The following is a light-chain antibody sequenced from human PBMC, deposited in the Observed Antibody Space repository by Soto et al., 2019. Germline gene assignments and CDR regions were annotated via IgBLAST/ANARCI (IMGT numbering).Light chain of an antibody. J-gene: IGKJ5*01. V-gene: IGKV3D-20*02. CDR2: DAS. CDR3: QQSYSTLSIT. Sequence: EIVLTHSPGTLSLSPCEGAALSFSASQSVDSNYLAWYQQRLGQAPRVLIYDASSRATGIPDRFSGSGSGTDFTLTISSLQPEDFATYYCQQSYSTLSITFGQGTRLEIK. CDR1: QSVDSNY.